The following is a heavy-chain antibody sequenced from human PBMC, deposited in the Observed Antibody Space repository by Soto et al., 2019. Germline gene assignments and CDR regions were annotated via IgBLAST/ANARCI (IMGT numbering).Heavy chain of an antibody. J-gene: IGHJ4*02. D-gene: IGHD4-17*01. V-gene: IGHV1-69*06. CDR1: GGTFSSYA. CDR3: ARDLRATVTPYYFDY. CDR2: IIPIFGTA. Sequence: ASVKVSCKASGGTFSSYAISWVRQAPGQGLEWMGGIIPIFGTANYAQKFQGRATITADKSTSTAYMELSSLRSEDTAVYYCARDLRATVTPYYFDYWGQGTLVTVSS.